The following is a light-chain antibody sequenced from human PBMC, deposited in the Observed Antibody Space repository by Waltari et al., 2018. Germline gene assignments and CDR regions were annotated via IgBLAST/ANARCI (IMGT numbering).Light chain of an antibody. V-gene: IGKV1-39*01. CDR2: GAS. J-gene: IGKJ1*01. CDR1: QSVHTY. CDR3: HQSHSAPWT. Sequence: DSQMTQYPSSLSASVGDRVTISCRASQSVHTYLNWYQQKPGKAPTSLIYGASSLQSGVPSRFSGSGSGTDFTLTISGLQPEDFAVYFCHQSHSAPWTFGQGTKVEMK.